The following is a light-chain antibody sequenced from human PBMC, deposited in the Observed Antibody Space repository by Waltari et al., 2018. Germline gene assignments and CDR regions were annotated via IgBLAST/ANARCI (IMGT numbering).Light chain of an antibody. J-gene: IGLJ3*02. CDR2: EDI. Sequence: SYELTQPPSVSVSPGQTARITCSGDALSKKYAYWYQQKSGQAPVLVIYEDIKRPTGVPAGFSGSSSGTTATMTISGAHVDDEADYYCYSTDFSGQDRVFSGGTKLTIL. CDR1: ALSKKY. CDR3: YSTDFSGQDRV. V-gene: IGLV3-10*01.